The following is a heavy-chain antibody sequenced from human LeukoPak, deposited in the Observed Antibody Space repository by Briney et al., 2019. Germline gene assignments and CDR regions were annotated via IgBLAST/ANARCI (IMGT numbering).Heavy chain of an antibody. J-gene: IGHJ6*04. CDR3: ARGAILRYFDWLSPYYGMDV. Sequence: QPGGSLRLSCAASGSTFSSYEMNWVRQAPGKGLEWVSYISSSGSTIYYADSVKGRFTISRDNAKNSLYLQMNSLRAEDTAVYYCARGAILRYFDWLSPYYGMDVWGKGTTVTVSS. D-gene: IGHD3-9*01. V-gene: IGHV3-48*03. CDR1: GSTFSSYE. CDR2: ISSSGSTI.